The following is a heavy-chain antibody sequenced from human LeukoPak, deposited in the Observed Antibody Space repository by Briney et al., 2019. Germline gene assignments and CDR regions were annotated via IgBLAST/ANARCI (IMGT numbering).Heavy chain of an antibody. J-gene: IGHJ4*02. V-gene: IGHV3-13*01. CDR2: IGTAGDT. CDR1: GFTFSSYD. D-gene: IGHD6-13*01. Sequence: GGSLRLSCAASGFTFSSYDMHWVRQATGKGLEWVSAIGTAGDTYYPGSVKGRFTISRENAKNSLYLQMNSLRAGDTAVYYCARLDRRIAAYDYWGQGTLVTVSS. CDR3: ARLDRRIAAYDY.